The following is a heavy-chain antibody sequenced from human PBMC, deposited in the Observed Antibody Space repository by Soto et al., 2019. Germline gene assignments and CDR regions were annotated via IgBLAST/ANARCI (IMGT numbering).Heavy chain of an antibody. CDR1: EFTVSRNY. CDR3: ARSGQSGDHNGDHYWYFDL. D-gene: IGHD1-26*01. V-gene: IGHV3-53*01. CDR2: IYSGGSI. Sequence: EVQVVESGGGLIQPGGSLRLSCAASEFTVSRNYMSWVRQAPGKGLDWVSLIYSGGSIYYADSVKGRFTISRDSSKNTLYLQMDSLTVEDTAVYFCARSGQSGDHNGDHYWYFDLWVRGTLVTVSS. J-gene: IGHJ2*01.